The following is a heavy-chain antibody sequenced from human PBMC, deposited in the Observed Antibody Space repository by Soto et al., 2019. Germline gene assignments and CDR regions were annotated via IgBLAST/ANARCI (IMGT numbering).Heavy chain of an antibody. Sequence: SETLSLTCTVSGHSISAYSWSWVRQPPGKGLEWIGNIHYNGNTKYNPSLKSRVTMSLDTSKNQFSLRLISVTAADTAKYFCAREGNLGRWLQPLDFWGKGTRVT. CDR3: AREGNLGRWLQPLDF. J-gene: IGHJ4*02. CDR2: IHYNGNT. V-gene: IGHV4-59*01. CDR1: GHSISAYS. D-gene: IGHD5-12*01.